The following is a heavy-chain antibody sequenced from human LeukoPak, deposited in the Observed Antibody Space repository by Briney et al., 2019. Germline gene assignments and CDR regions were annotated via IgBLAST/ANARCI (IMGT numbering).Heavy chain of an antibody. Sequence: PGGSLRLSCAASGFTVSSNYMSWVRQAPGKGLEWVSVIYSVGSTYYADSVKGRFTISRDNSKNTLYLQMNSLRAEDTAVYYCARKYYYDSSGYWIVDYWGQGTLVTVSS. CDR2: IYSVGST. D-gene: IGHD3-22*01. CDR1: GFTVSSNY. CDR3: ARKYYYDSSGYWIVDY. J-gene: IGHJ4*02. V-gene: IGHV3-66*01.